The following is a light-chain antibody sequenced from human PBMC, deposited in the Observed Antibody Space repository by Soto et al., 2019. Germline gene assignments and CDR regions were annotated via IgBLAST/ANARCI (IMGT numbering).Light chain of an antibody. J-gene: IGKJ1*01. CDR1: QRVSRN. CDR3: QQYGSSPTWT. CDR2: DAS. V-gene: IGKV3-15*01. Sequence: EIVMTQSPATLSVSPGERATLSCRASQRVSRNLAWYQQKPGQAPRLLIYDASTRATGIPDRFSGSGSGTDFTLTISSLEFGDSAVYYCQQYGSSPTWTFGQGTRWIS.